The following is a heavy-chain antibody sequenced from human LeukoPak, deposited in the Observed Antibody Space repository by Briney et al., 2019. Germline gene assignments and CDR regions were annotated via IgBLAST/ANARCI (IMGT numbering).Heavy chain of an antibody. J-gene: IGHJ4*02. CDR2: ISASNGNT. V-gene: IGHV1-18*01. Sequence: ASVKVSCKASGYTFTSYGISWVRQAPGQGLEWMGWISASNGNTNYAQKLQGRVTMTTDTSTSTTYMELRSLRSDDTAVYYCAREGGHYYDSSGYPHFDYWGQGTLVTVSS. CDR1: GYTFTSYG. D-gene: IGHD3-22*01. CDR3: AREGGHYYDSSGYPHFDY.